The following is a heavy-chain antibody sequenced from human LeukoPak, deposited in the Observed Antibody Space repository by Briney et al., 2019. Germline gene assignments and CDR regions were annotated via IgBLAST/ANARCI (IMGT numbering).Heavy chain of an antibody. J-gene: IGHJ6*03. CDR2: VDPEDGET. CDR3: ALNYGDYYYYMDV. Sequence: GASVKVSCKVSGYTFTDYYMHWLQQAPGKRLEWMGLVDPEDGETIYAEKFQGRVTITADTSTDTAYMELSSLRSEDTAVYYCALNYGDYYYYMDVWGEGTTVTGSS. D-gene: IGHD4-17*01. CDR1: GYTFTDYY. V-gene: IGHV1-69-2*01.